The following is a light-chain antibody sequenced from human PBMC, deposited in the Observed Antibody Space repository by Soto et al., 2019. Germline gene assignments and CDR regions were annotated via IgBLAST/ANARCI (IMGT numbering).Light chain of an antibody. CDR2: EVS. Sequence: QAALTQPASVAGSPGEAITISCTGTSSDVGSYNYASWYQLHPGKAPKLMIYEVSNRPSGVSNRFSGSKSGDTASLTISGLQAENEADYYCSSYTTRTTLYVFRTGPKVTVL. CDR3: SSYTTRTTLYV. V-gene: IGLV2-14*01. CDR1: SSDVGSYNY. J-gene: IGLJ1*01.